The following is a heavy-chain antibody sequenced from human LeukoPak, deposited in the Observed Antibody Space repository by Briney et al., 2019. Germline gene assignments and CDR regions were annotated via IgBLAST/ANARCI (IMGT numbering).Heavy chain of an antibody. D-gene: IGHD6-13*01. J-gene: IGHJ4*02. CDR2: INPSGGST. CDR3: ARDMGTFETAAAGRFDY. Sequence: ASVKVSFKASGYTFTSYYMHWVRQAPGQGLEWMGIINPSGGSTSYAQKFQGRVTMTRDTSTSTVYMELSSLRSEDTAVYYCARDMGTFETAAAGRFDYWGQGTLVTVSS. V-gene: IGHV1-46*01. CDR1: GYTFTSYY.